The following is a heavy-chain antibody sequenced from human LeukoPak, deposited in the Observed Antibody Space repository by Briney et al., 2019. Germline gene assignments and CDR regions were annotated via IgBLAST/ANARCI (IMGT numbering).Heavy chain of an antibody. CDR1: GGSISSYY. CDR2: IYTSGST. Sequence: PSETLSLTCTVSGGSISSYYWSWLRQPAGKGLEWIGRIYTSGSTNYNPSLKRRVTMSVDTSKNQFTLKLSSVTAADTAVYHCATVVVPAAYPGNWFEPWGQGTLVTVSS. D-gene: IGHD2-2*01. J-gene: IGHJ5*02. CDR3: ATVVVPAAYPGNWFEP. V-gene: IGHV4-4*07.